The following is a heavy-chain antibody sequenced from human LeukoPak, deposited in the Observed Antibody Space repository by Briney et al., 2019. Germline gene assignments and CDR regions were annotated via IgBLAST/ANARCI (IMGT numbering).Heavy chain of an antibody. J-gene: IGHJ4*02. D-gene: IGHD1-26*01. Sequence: SSETLSLTCTVSGGSISSSSYYWGWIRQPPGKGLEWIGSIYYSGSTYYNPSLKSRVTISVDTSKNQFSLKLSSVTAADTAVYYCARPRRYSGSYLFDYWGQGTLVTVSS. V-gene: IGHV4-39*01. CDR1: GGSISSSSYY. CDR3: ARPRRYSGSYLFDY. CDR2: IYYSGST.